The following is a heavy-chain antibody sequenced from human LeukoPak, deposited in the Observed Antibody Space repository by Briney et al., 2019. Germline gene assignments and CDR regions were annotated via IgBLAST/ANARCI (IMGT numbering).Heavy chain of an antibody. J-gene: IGHJ4*02. V-gene: IGHV3-30-3*01. CDR3: ARDIIVGATSLDY. CDR1: GFIFSSYA. Sequence: GGSLRLSCAASGFIFSSYAMHWVRQAPGKGLEWVAVISYDGSNKYYADSVKGRFTISRDNSKNTLYLQMNSLRAEDTAVYYCARDIIVGATSLDYWGQGTLVTVSS. CDR2: ISYDGSNK. D-gene: IGHD1-26*01.